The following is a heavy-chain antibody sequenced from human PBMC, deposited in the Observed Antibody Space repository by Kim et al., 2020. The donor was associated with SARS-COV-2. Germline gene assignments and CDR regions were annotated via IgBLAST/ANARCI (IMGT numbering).Heavy chain of an antibody. CDR1: GGSLSRYS. CDR3: AREGGSAVTNTDYGFGI. CDR2: IYYVGSP. D-gene: IGHD3-10*01. Sequence: SETLSLTCTVSGGSLSRYSWNWIRQSPGKGLEWIGYIYYVGSPNYNPSLKSRVTISIDTSKNQFSLRLSSVTVVDTAVYYCAREGGSAVTNTDYGFGIWG. V-gene: IGHV4-59*13. J-gene: IGHJ3*02.